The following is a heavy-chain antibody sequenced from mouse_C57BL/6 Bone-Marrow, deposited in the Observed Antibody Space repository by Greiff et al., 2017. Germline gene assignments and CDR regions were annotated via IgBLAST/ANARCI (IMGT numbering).Heavy chain of an antibody. V-gene: IGHV14-3*01. Sequence: EVQLQQSVAELVRPGASVKLSCTASGFNIKNTYMHWVKQRPEQGLEWIGRIDPANGNTKYDPKFQGKATITADTSSNTAYLQLSSLTSEDTAIYYCASYYGSSYGDYAMDYWGQGTSVTVSS. CDR2: IDPANGNT. CDR3: ASYYGSSYGDYAMDY. D-gene: IGHD1-1*01. CDR1: GFNIKNTY. J-gene: IGHJ4*01.